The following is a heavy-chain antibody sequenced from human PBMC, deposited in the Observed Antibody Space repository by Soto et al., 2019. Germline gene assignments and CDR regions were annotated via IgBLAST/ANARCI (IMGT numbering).Heavy chain of an antibody. CDR3: AKDRGYSSGWYNYYGMDV. D-gene: IGHD6-19*01. CDR1: GFTFSTSA. CDR2: ISDTGGST. Sequence: EVQLLDSGGGLVQPGGSLRLSCAASGFTFSTSAMTWVRQAPGKGLEWVSGISDTGGSTYYADSVKGRFTISRDNSKNPLYLQMNSLKDEDTAVYYCAKDRGYSSGWYNYYGMDVWGQGTAVTVSS. V-gene: IGHV3-23*01. J-gene: IGHJ6*02.